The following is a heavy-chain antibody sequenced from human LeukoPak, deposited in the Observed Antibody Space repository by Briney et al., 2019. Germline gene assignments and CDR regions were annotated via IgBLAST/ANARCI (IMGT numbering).Heavy chain of an antibody. CDR1: GFTFSSYA. CDR2: ISGSGDTT. Sequence: GGSLRLSCAASGFTFSSYAMSWVRQAPGMGLEWVSTISGSGDTTFYAESVKGRFTISRDNAKNTLYLQMNSLRAEDTAVYYCAQKLTYGSVEDYWGQGALVTVSS. J-gene: IGHJ4*02. D-gene: IGHD3-10*01. CDR3: AQKLTYGSVEDY. V-gene: IGHV3-23*01.